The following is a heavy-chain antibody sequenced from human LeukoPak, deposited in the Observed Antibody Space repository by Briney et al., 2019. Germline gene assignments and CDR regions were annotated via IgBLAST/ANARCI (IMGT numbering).Heavy chain of an antibody. CDR2: INNGGNT. D-gene: IGHD1-26*01. V-gene: IGHV4-39*01. CDR1: GDSISSITYY. J-gene: IGHJ4*02. Sequence: SETLSHTYSLSGDSISSITYYGGWIRQPPGKGLECIGSINNGGNTYYNPSLKSRVTLSVDTSKNQFSLKLSSVTAADTADYYWTRQRTGIYSYYWGQGTLVTVSS. CDR3: TRQRTGIYSYY.